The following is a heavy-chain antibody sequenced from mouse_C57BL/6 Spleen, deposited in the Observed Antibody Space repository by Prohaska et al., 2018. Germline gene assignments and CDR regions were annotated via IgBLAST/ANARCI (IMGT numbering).Heavy chain of an antibody. D-gene: IGHD2-10*02. CDR3: TGPLVGSGFDY. V-gene: IGHV6-3*01. CDR2: IRLKSDNYAT. J-gene: IGHJ2*01. Sequence: EVKLEESGGGLVQPGGSMKLSCVASGFTFSNYWMNWVRQSPEKGLEWVAQIRLKSDNYATHYAESVKGRFTISRDDSKSSVYLQMNNLRAEDTGIYYCTGPLVGSGFDYWGQGTTLTVSS. CDR1: GFTFSNYW.